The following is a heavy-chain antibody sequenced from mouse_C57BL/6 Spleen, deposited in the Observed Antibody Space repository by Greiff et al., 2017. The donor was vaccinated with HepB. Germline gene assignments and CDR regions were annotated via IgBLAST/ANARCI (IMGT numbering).Heavy chain of an antibody. CDR1: GYSITSGYY. CDR3: ARGDGSSPWFAY. CDR2: ISYDGSN. J-gene: IGHJ3*01. V-gene: IGHV3-6*01. Sequence: DVKLVESGPGLVKPSQSLSLTCSVTGYSITSGYYWNWIRQFPGNKLEWMGYISYDGSNNYNPSLKNRISITRDTSKNQFFLKLNSVTTEDTATYYCARGDGSSPWFAYWGQGTLVTVSA. D-gene: IGHD1-1*01.